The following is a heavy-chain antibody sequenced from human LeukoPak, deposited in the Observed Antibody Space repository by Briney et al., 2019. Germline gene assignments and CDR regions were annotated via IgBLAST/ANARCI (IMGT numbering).Heavy chain of an antibody. Sequence: SETLSLTCTVSGGSISSYYWSWIRQPAGKGLEWIGRIYTSGSTNYNPSPKSRVTMSVDTSKNQFSLKLSSVTAADTAVYYCARDQGDYGDFQNKYYFDYWGQGTLVTVSS. V-gene: IGHV4-4*07. D-gene: IGHD4-17*01. CDR2: IYTSGST. CDR3: ARDQGDYGDFQNKYYFDY. CDR1: GGSISSYY. J-gene: IGHJ4*02.